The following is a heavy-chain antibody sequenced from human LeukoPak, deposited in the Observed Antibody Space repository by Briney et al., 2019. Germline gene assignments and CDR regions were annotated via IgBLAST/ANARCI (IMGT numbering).Heavy chain of an antibody. D-gene: IGHD2-2*01. J-gene: IGHJ4*02. Sequence: SVKVSCKASGGTFSSYTISWVRQAPGQGLEWMGRIIPILGIANYAQKFQGRVTITADKSTSTAYMELSSLGSEDTAVYYCARSDCSSTSCYDQYYFDYWGQGTLVTVSS. CDR2: IIPILGIA. V-gene: IGHV1-69*02. CDR1: GGTFSSYT. CDR3: ARSDCSSTSCYDQYYFDY.